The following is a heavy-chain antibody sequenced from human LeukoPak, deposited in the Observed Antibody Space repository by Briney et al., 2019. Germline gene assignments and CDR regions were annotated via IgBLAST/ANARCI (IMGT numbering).Heavy chain of an antibody. CDR2: IYYSGST. CDR3: AREERFLEGESSWFDP. Sequence: SETLSLTCTVSGGSISSSGYYWGWIRQPPGKGLEWIGYIYYSGSTNYNPSLKSRVTISVDTSKNQFSLKLSSVTAADTAVYYCAREERFLEGESSWFDPWGQGTLVTVSS. CDR1: GGSISSSGYY. V-gene: IGHV4-61*08. J-gene: IGHJ5*02. D-gene: IGHD3-3*01.